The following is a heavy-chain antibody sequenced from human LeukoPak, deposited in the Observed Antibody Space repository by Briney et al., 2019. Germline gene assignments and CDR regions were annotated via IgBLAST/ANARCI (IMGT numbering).Heavy chain of an antibody. V-gene: IGHV4-39*07. J-gene: IGHJ4*02. D-gene: IGHD2-15*01. Sequence: SETLSLTCTVSGGSISSSSYYWGWIRQPPGKGLEWIGSIDYSGSTYYDPSLKSRVTISVDTSKNQFSLKLSSVTAADTAVYYCARTPSVYCSGGNCYPGHFDYWGQGTLVTVSS. CDR1: GGSISSSSYY. CDR3: ARTPSVYCSGGNCYPGHFDY. CDR2: IDYSGST.